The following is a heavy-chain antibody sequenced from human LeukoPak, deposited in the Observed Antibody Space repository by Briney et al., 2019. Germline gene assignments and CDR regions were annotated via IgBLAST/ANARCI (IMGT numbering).Heavy chain of an antibody. CDR1: GYTFTGYY. J-gene: IGHJ6*02. CDR2: IIPILGIA. V-gene: IGHV1-69*02. D-gene: IGHD3-22*01. CDR3: ARIYYYDSSGPAPYYYYYYGMDV. Sequence: ASVKVSCKASGYTFTGYYMHWVRQAPGQGLEWMGRIIPILGIANYAQKFQGRVTVTADKSTSTAYMELSSLRSEDTAVYYCARIYYYDSSGPAPYYYYYYGMDVWGQGTTVTVSS.